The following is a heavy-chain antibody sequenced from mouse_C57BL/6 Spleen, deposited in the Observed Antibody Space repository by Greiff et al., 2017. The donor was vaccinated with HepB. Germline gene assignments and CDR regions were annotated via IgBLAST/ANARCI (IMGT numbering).Heavy chain of an antibody. CDR3: AIYDYDGKAWFAY. Sequence: VQLQQSGAELVRPGSSVKLSCKASGYTFTSYWMHWVKQRPIQGLEWIGNIDPSDSETHYNQKFKDKATLTVDKSSSTAYMQLSSLTSEDSAVYYCAIYDYDGKAWFAYWGQGTLVTVSA. D-gene: IGHD2-4*01. V-gene: IGHV1-52*01. J-gene: IGHJ3*01. CDR2: IDPSDSET. CDR1: GYTFTSYW.